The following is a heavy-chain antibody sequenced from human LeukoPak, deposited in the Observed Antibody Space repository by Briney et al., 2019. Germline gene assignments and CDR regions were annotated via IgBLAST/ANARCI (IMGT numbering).Heavy chain of an antibody. CDR1: GFTFSSNG. CDR2: IWYDGSNK. Sequence: GGSLRLSCAASGFTFSSNGMCWVRQAPGKGLEWVAVIWYDGSNKYYADSVKGRFTISRDNSKNTLYLEMNSLRGEDTAVYHCARSVGATTDWFDPWGQGTQVIVSS. J-gene: IGHJ5*02. D-gene: IGHD1-26*01. V-gene: IGHV3-33*01. CDR3: ARSVGATTDWFDP.